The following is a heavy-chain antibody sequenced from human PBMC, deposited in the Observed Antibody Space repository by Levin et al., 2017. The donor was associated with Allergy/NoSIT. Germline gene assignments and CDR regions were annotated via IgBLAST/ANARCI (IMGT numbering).Heavy chain of an antibody. D-gene: IGHD6-19*01. CDR3: ARSAGYSSGGFDP. CDR1: GGSISSYY. J-gene: IGHJ5*02. Sequence: SETLSLTCTVSGGSISSYYWSWIRQPPGKGLEWIGYIYYSGSTNYNPSLKSRVTISVDTSKNQFSLKLSSVTAADTAVYYCARSAGYSSGGFDPWGQGTLVTVSS. V-gene: IGHV4-59*01. CDR2: IYYSGST.